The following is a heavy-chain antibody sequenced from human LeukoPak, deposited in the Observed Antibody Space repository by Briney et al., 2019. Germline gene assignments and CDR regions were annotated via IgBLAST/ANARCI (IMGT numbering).Heavy chain of an antibody. V-gene: IGHV3-30*02. CDR1: GFTFSSYG. D-gene: IGHD6-19*01. Sequence: GGSLRLSCAASGFTFSSYGMHWVRQAPGKGLEWVAFIRYDGSNKYYADSVKGRFTISRDNAKNTLYLQMNSLRAEDTAVYYCARYTRIAVAGYYYYYYMDVWGKGTTVTVSS. CDR2: IRYDGSNK. J-gene: IGHJ6*03. CDR3: ARYTRIAVAGYYYYYYMDV.